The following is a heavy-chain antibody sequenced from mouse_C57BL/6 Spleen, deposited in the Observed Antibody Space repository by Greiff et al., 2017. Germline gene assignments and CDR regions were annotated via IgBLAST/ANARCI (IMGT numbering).Heavy chain of an antibody. V-gene: IGHV5-4*03. D-gene: IGHD3-2*02. CDR2: ISDGGSYT. Sequence: EVMLMESGGGLVKPGGSLKLSCAASGFTFSSYAMSWVRQTPEKRLEWVATISDGGSYTYYPDNVKGRFTISRDNAKNNLYLQMSHLKSEDTAMYYCARAQTAQALYFDYWGQGTTLTVSS. CDR3: ARAQTAQALYFDY. J-gene: IGHJ2*01. CDR1: GFTFSSYA.